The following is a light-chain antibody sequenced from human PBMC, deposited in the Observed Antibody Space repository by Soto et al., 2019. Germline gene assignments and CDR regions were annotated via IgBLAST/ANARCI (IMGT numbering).Light chain of an antibody. V-gene: IGLV2-8*01. Sequence: QSALTQPPSASGSPGQSVTISCTGTSGDVGRYNYVSWYQQHPGKAPKLIIYEVTKRPSGVPDRFSASKSDNTASLTVSGLQPEDEADYYCSSFGARNNIFGIGTKVTVL. CDR3: SSFGARNNI. CDR1: SGDVGRYNY. J-gene: IGLJ1*01. CDR2: EVT.